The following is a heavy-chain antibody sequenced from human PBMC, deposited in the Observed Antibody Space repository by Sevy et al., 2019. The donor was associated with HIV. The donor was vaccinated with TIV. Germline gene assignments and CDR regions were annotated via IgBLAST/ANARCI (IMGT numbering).Heavy chain of an antibody. D-gene: IGHD3-22*01. J-gene: IGHJ4*02. V-gene: IGHV3-15*01. CDR2: IKSKTDGGTT. Sequence: GGSLRLSCAASGFTFSNAWMSWVRQAPGKGLEWVGRIKSKTDGGTTDYPAPVKGRLTISRDDSKNTPYLQMNSLKTEDTAVYYCTTGPRITMIVVGWGQGTLVTVSS. CDR1: GFTFSNAW. CDR3: TTGPRITMIVVG.